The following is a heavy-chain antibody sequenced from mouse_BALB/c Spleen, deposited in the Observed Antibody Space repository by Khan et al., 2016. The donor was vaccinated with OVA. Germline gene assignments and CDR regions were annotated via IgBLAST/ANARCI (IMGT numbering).Heavy chain of an antibody. Sequence: QVQLKQSGAELVKPGASVRLSCKASGYTFTSYYLYWVKQRPGQGLEWIGDINPSSGGTNFNEKFKSKATLTVDKSSSTASIKIHSLQSEDAAFYYCSRSGYCSFAYWGQGTLVTVSA. CDR3: SRSGYCSFAY. V-gene: IGHV1S81*02. J-gene: IGHJ3*01. CDR1: GYTFTSYY. D-gene: IGHD3-2*02. CDR2: INPSSGGT.